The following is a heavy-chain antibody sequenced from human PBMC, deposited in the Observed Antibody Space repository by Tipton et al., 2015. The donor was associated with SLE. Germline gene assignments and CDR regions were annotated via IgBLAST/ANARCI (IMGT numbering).Heavy chain of an antibody. Sequence: TLSLTCTVSGVSTSSTNYYWGWIRQSPGKGLTWIGSVYYDGTTYYNPSLKSRVTISVDKSKNQFSLKLTSVTAADTAVYYCARHDYNDYYLDYWGQGTLVTVSS. V-gene: IGHV4-39*07. CDR1: GVSTSSTNYY. CDR2: VYYDGTT. J-gene: IGHJ4*02. D-gene: IGHD4-11*01. CDR3: ARHDYNDYYLDY.